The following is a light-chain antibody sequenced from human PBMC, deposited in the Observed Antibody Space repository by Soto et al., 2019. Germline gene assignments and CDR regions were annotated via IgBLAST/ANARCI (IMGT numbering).Light chain of an antibody. CDR3: QQYGSSPKT. CDR2: GAS. J-gene: IGKJ1*01. V-gene: IGKV3-20*01. Sequence: PGERATLSCRASQSVSSSYLAWYQQKPGQAPRLLIYGASSRATGIPDRFSGSGSGTDFTLTISRLGPEDFAVYYCQQYGSSPKTFGQGTRWIS. CDR1: QSVSSSY.